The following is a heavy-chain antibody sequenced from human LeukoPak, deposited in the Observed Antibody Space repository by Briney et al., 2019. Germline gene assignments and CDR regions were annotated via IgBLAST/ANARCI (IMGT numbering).Heavy chain of an antibody. CDR2: IIPILGIA. D-gene: IGHD4-17*01. CDR1: GFTFTDEY. CDR3: ARDRYGDYSGWYFDL. Sequence: ASVKVSCKSSGFTFTDEYIHWVRQAPGQGLEWMGRIIPILGIANYAQKFQGRVTITADKSTSTAYMELSSLRSEDTAVYYCARDRYGDYSGWYFDLWGRGTLVTVSS. J-gene: IGHJ2*01. V-gene: IGHV1-69*04.